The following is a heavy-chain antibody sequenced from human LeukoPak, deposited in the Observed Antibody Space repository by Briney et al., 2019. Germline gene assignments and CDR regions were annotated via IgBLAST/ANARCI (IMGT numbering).Heavy chain of an antibody. CDR3: AKDRTDCSGGSCYSLYYYYYMDV. CDR1: GFTFDDYA. D-gene: IGHD2-15*01. CDR2: ISWDSGSI. Sequence: GGSLRLSCAASGFTFDDYAMHWVRQAPGKGLEWVSGISWDSGSIGYADSVKGRFTISRDNAKNSLYLQMNSLRAEHTALYYCAKDRTDCSGGSCYSLYYYYYMDVWGKGTTVTVSS. V-gene: IGHV3-9*01. J-gene: IGHJ6*03.